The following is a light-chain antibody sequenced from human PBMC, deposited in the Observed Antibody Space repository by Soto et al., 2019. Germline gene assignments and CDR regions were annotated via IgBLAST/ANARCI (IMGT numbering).Light chain of an antibody. J-gene: IGKJ4*01. CDR2: AAS. V-gene: IGKV1-12*02. CDR1: HGISTW. Sequence: DMQMTESPSSLSASVGDRVTITCRASHGISTWLAWYQQKQGKAPNLLIYAASSLQSGVPSRFSGSGYGTDFNLSISSLQTEDVATYYCQQGNSFPFTFGGGTKVDIK. CDR3: QQGNSFPFT.